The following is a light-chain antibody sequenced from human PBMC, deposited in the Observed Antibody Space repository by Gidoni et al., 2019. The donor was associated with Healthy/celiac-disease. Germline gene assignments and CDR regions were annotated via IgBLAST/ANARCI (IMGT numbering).Light chain of an antibody. J-gene: IGLJ2*01. Sequence: SSELTQAPAVSVALGKTVRITCQGDSLRSYYASWYQQKPGQAPVLVIYGKNNRPSGIPDRFSGSSSGNTASLTITGAQAEDEADYYCNSRDSSGNHLVVFGGGTKLTVL. CDR3: NSRDSSGNHLVV. CDR2: GKN. V-gene: IGLV3-19*01. CDR1: SLRSYY.